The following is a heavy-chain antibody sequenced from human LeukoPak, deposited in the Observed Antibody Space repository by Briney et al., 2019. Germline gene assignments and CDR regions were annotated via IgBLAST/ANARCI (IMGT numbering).Heavy chain of an antibody. CDR1: GGSIRTSDYY. J-gene: IGHJ3*02. CDR3: ASTSVATKNAFDI. CDR2: IYYSGST. Sequence: SETLSLTCTVSGGSIRTSDYYWGWIRQPPGKGLEWIGNIYYSGSTYYIESLKSRVTISVDTSKNQFSLKANSVTAADTAVYYCASTSVATKNAFDIWGQGTMVTVSS. D-gene: IGHD5-12*01. V-gene: IGHV4-39*01.